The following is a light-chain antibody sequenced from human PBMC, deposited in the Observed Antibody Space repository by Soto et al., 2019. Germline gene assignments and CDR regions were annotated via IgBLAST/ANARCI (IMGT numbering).Light chain of an antibody. CDR1: SSEVGGYNY. Sequence: QSALTQPASVSGSPGQSITISCTGTSSEVGGYNYVSWYQHHPGKAPKLILYEVSKRPSGVSNRFSGSKSGDTASLIISGLQAEDEADYYCSSYTSTGTVVFGGGTQLTVL. CDR3: SSYTSTGTVV. CDR2: EVS. J-gene: IGLJ7*01. V-gene: IGLV2-14*01.